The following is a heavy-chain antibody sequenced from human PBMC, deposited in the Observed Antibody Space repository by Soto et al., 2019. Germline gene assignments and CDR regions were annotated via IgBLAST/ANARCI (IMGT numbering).Heavy chain of an antibody. CDR1: GFTFNSYS. CDR2: ISSGSVYI. Sequence: GSLRLSCAASGFTFNSYSVNWVRQAPGKGLEWVASISSGSVYIDFADSVKGRFTISRDDVTNSVSLQMDSLRVEDTGIYYCARYDAFKAFDLWGQGTMVTVSS. CDR3: ARYDAFKAFDL. V-gene: IGHV3-21*01. J-gene: IGHJ3*01. D-gene: IGHD1-1*01.